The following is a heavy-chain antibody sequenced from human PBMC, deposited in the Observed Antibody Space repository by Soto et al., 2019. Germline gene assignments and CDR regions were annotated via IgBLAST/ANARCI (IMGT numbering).Heavy chain of an antibody. J-gene: IGHJ4*02. CDR1: GFTFSSYA. CDR2: ISGSGVST. D-gene: IGHD6-19*01. Sequence: EVQLLESGGGLVQPGGSLRLSCTASGFTFSSYAMSWVRQAPGKGLEWVSAISGSGVSTNYADSVKGRFTISRDNSTNTLYLQMNPLRAEDTAVYYCANEYEYSSGWARIDYWGQGTLVTVSS. V-gene: IGHV3-23*01. CDR3: ANEYEYSSGWARIDY.